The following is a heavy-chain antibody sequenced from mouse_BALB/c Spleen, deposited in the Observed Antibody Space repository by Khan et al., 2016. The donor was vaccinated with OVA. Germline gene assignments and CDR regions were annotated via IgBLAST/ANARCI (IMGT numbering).Heavy chain of an antibody. CDR1: GYSFTDYN. CDR3: ARGDYDYDVGLPAY. CDR2: IDPYNDVT. V-gene: IGHV1S135*01. D-gene: IGHD2-4*01. Sequence: VQLQQSGPELVKPGASVKVSCKASGYSFTDYNMYWVKQSHGKSLEWIGYIDPYNDVTSYNQKFKGKATLTVDKSSSTAFMHLNSLTSEDSAVYYGARGDYDYDVGLPAYWGQGTLVTVSA. J-gene: IGHJ3*01.